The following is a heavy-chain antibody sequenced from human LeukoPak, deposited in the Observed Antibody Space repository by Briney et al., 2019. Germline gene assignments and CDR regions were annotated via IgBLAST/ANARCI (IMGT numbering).Heavy chain of an antibody. CDR2: INGDGSIT. CDR1: RFPFSSYW. V-gene: IGHV3-74*01. CDR3: SRGSVGYYHDSSTYPDS. J-gene: IGHJ4*02. D-gene: IGHD3-22*01. Sequence: SGGSLRLSCAASRFPFSSYWMHWVRQAPGKGLVWVSRINGDGSITTHADSVKGRFTISRDNAKNMLYLQLDSLTAEDTAVYYCSRGSVGYYHDSSTYPDSWGQGTLVTVSS.